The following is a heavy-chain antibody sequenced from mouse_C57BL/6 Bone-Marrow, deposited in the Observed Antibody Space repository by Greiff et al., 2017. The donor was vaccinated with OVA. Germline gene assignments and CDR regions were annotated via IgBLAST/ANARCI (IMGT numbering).Heavy chain of an antibody. CDR1: GYTFTSYW. CDR2: INPSSGYT. J-gene: IGHJ4*01. D-gene: IGHD2-4*01. V-gene: IGHV1-7*01. CDR3: ARDDYAFYDAMDY. Sequence: QVQLQQSGAELAKPGASVKLSCKASGYTFTSYWMHWVKQRPGQGLEWIGYINPSSGYTKYNQKFKDKATLTADKSSSTAYMQLSSLTYEDSAVYYCARDDYAFYDAMDYWGQGTSVTVSS.